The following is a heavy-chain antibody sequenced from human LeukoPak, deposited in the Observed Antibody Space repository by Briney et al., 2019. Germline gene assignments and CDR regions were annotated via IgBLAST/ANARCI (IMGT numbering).Heavy chain of an antibody. J-gene: IGHJ5*02. CDR2: IWYDESNE. V-gene: IGHV3-33*01. CDR3: ARSPEPFDYGPYNWFDP. Sequence: PGGSLRLSCAASGFTFSTYVMHWVRQAPGKELEWVALIWYDESNEYYADSVKGRFTVSRDNSRSMMYLQMNSLRAEDTAVYYCARSPEPFDYGPYNWFDPWGQGTLVTVSS. D-gene: IGHD4-17*01. CDR1: GFTFSTYV.